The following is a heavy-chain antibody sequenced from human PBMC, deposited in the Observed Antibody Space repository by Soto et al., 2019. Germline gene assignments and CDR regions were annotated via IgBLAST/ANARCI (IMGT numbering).Heavy chain of an antibody. Sequence: QVQLQQWGAGLLKPSETLSLTCAVYGGSFSGYYWNWIRQPPGTGLEWIGEINHSGSTNYNPSLKSRVTISVDTSTNHVSQKLSSVTAADTAVYYCARGWGTLFDYWCQGALVTVSS. J-gene: IGHJ4*02. CDR3: ARGWGTLFDY. V-gene: IGHV4-34*01. CDR2: INHSGST. CDR1: GGSFSGYY. D-gene: IGHD7-27*01.